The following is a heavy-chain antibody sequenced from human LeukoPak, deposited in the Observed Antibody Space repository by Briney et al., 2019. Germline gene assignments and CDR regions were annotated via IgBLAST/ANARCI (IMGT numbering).Heavy chain of an antibody. CDR2: ISSSGSTI. V-gene: IGHV3-48*03. CDR3: ARDFYYGSGRYDY. D-gene: IGHD3-10*01. CDR1: GFTFSSYE. Sequence: GGTLRLSCAASGFTFSSYEMNWVRKAPGKALERVSYISSSGSTIYYADSVKGRSIISRDNAKNSLYLQMNSLRAEDTAVYYCARDFYYGSGRYDYWGQGTLVTVSS. J-gene: IGHJ4*02.